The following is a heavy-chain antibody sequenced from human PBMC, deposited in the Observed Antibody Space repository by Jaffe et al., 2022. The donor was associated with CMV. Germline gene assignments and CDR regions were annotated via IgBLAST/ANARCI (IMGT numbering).Heavy chain of an antibody. CDR2: ISYDGSNK. V-gene: IGHV3-30*18. CDR1: GFTFSSYG. J-gene: IGHJ3*02. D-gene: IGHD6-13*01. CDR3: ANLAASSSSHAFDI. Sequence: QVQLVESGGGVVQPGRSLRLSCAASGFTFSSYGMHWVRQAPGKGLEWVAVISYDGSNKYYADSVKGRFTISRDNSKNTLYLQMNSLRAEDTAVYYCANLAASSSSHAFDIWGQGTMVTVSS.